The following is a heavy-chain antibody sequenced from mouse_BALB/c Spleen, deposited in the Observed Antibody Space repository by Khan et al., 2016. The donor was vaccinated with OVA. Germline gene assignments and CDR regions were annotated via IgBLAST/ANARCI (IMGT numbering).Heavy chain of an antibody. J-gene: IGHJ3*01. V-gene: IGHV2-2*02. D-gene: IGHD2-4*01. CDR1: GFSLTNYS. CDR3: ARRGYDYGRGALFAY. Sequence: VELVESGPGLVQPSQSLSITCTVSGFSLTNYSVHWVRQSPGKGLEWLGVIWSAGSTYYNAAFISSLTIRKDNSRSQVFFKMNRLQPKDTAIYYCARRGYDYGRGALFAYWGQGTLVTVSA. CDR2: IWSAGST.